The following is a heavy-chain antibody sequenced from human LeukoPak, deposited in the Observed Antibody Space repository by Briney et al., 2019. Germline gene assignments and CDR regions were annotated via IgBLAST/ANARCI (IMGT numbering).Heavy chain of an antibody. D-gene: IGHD1-26*01. CDR3: AKDPHPRGSSPRHFDY. J-gene: IGHJ4*02. Sequence: GRSLRLSCAASGFTFSSYAMSWVRQAPGKGLEWVSAISGSGGSTYYADSVKGRFTISRDNSKNTLYLQMNSLRAEDTAVYYCAKDPHPRGSSPRHFDYWGQGTLVTVSS. V-gene: IGHV3-23*01. CDR1: GFTFSSYA. CDR2: ISGSGGST.